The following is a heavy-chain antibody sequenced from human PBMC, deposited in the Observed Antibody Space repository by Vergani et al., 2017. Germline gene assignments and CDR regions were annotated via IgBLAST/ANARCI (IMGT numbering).Heavy chain of an antibody. CDR2: IYPDDSDT. J-gene: IGHJ4*02. Sequence: EVQLVQSGAEVKKPGESLKISCKGSGFSFTTYWIGWVRQMPGKGLEWMGIIYPDDSDTRYSPSFQGQVTISADKSISTAYLQWSSLKAADTAMYSCARGPWYYESSGYYHHFDYWGQGTLVTVSS. CDR3: ARGPWYYESSGYYHHFDY. V-gene: IGHV5-51*01. D-gene: IGHD3-22*01. CDR1: GFSFTTYW.